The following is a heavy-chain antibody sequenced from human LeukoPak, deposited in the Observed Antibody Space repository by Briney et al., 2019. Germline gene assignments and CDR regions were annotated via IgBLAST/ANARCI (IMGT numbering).Heavy chain of an antibody. CDR1: GFTLSLYG. Sequence: GGSLRLSCAVSGFTLSLYGIHWVRQAPGKGLEGVAFISHDGGEINYVDSVKGRFSISRDNSNNTLYLEMNSLRAEDTALYYCAKVPFFSGSTDGGAFDIWGQGTMVTVSS. CDR2: ISHDGGEI. D-gene: IGHD1-26*01. CDR3: AKVPFFSGSTDGGAFDI. J-gene: IGHJ3*02. V-gene: IGHV3-30*18.